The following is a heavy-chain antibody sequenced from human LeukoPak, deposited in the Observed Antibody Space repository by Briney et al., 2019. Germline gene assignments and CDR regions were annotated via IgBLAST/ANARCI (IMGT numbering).Heavy chain of an antibody. Sequence: ASVTVSCKASGYTFTSYGISWVRQAPGQGREWMGWISAYNGNTNYAQKLQGRVTITTDTSTSTAYMELRSLRSDDTAVYYCARDKGILLWFGELSNFDYWGQGTLVTVSS. D-gene: IGHD3-10*01. CDR2: ISAYNGNT. J-gene: IGHJ4*02. CDR1: GYTFTSYG. CDR3: ARDKGILLWFGELSNFDY. V-gene: IGHV1-18*04.